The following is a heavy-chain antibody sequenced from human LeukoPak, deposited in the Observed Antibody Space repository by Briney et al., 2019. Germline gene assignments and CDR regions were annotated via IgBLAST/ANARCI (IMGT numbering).Heavy chain of an antibody. D-gene: IGHD3-10*01. CDR2: INPNSGGT. J-gene: IGHJ4*02. CDR1: GYTFTDYY. Sequence: ASVKVSCKASGYTFTDYYIHWVRQAPGQGLEWMGWINPNSGGTNYAQKFQGWVTMTRDTSISTACMELSRLRSDDTAVYYCARAGGRVLWFGELLFDYWGQGTLVTVSS. V-gene: IGHV1-2*04. CDR3: ARAGGRVLWFGELLFDY.